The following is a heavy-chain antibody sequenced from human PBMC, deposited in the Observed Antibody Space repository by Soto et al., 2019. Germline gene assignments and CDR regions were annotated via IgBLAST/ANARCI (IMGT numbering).Heavy chain of an antibody. D-gene: IGHD4-17*01. CDR1: GFTFSSYA. V-gene: IGHV3-64D*06. CDR2: ISSNGGST. J-gene: IGHJ6*02. Sequence: AGGSLRLSCSASGFTFSSYAMHWVRQAPGKGLEYVSAISSNGGSTYYADSVKGRFTISRDNSKDTLYLQMSSLRAEDTAVYYCHASTVRDYYYGMDVWGQGTTVTVSS. CDR3: HASTVRDYYYGMDV.